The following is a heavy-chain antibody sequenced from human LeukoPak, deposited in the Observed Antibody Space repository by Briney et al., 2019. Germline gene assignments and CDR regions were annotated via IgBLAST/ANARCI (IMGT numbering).Heavy chain of an antibody. CDR3: ARDAEQPLLH. J-gene: IGHJ4*02. D-gene: IGHD2-15*01. CDR1: GFTFSSYS. V-gene: IGHV3-21*01. CDR2: ISSSTSYT. Sequence: PGGSLRVSCAASGFTFSSYSMKWVRQDPGKGLECVSSISSSTSYTYYADSVKGRFTISRDNSKNTLYLQMNSLRAEDTAVYYCARDAEQPLLHWGQGTLVTVSS.